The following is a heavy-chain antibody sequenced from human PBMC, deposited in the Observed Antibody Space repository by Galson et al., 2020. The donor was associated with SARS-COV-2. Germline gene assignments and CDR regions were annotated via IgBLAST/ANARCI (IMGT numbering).Heavy chain of an antibody. Sequence: SETLSLTCTVSGDSISRSTYFWGWIRQPPGKGLEWIGSMYYSGSTYDNPSLKSRVTTSVDTSKNEFSLKLSSVTAADTAVYYCARQVVDFYSDSSGYPNWFDPWGQGTLVIVSS. CDR1: GDSISRSTYF. CDR3: ARQVVDFYSDSSGYPNWFDP. J-gene: IGHJ5*02. D-gene: IGHD3-22*01. V-gene: IGHV4-39*01. CDR2: MYYSGST.